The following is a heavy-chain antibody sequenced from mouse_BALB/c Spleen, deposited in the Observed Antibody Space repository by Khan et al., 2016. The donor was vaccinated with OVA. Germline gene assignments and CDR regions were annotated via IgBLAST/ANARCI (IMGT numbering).Heavy chain of an antibody. J-gene: IGHJ4*01. CDR2: NDPYYGGS. CDR1: GYSFTGYN. CDR3: ARRNGNYAMDY. V-gene: IGHV1-39*01. Sequence: VQLKQSGPELEKPGASVKISCKASGYSFTGYNMNWVKQSNGKSLEWIGHNDPYYGGSSYNQKFKGKATLTVDQSSSTAYMQLKSLTSEDSAVYYCARRNGNYAMDYWGQGTSVTVSS.